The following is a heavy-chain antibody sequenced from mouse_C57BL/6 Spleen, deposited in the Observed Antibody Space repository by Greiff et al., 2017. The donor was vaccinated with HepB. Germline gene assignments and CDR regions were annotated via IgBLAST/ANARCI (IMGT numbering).Heavy chain of an antibody. CDR2: IYPGDGDT. V-gene: IGHV1-53*01. CDR1: GYTFTSYW. Sequence: VQLQQPGTELVKPGASVKLSCKASGYTFTSYWMHWVKQRPGQGLEWIGQIYPGDGDTNYNGKFKGKATLTADKSSSTAYMQLSSLTSEDSAVYFCARGNSNYFDYWGQGTTLTVSS. D-gene: IGHD2-5*01. CDR3: ARGNSNYFDY. J-gene: IGHJ2*01.